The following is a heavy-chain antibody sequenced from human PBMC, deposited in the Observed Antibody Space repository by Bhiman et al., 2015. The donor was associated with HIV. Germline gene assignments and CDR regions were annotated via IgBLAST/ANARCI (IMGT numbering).Heavy chain of an antibody. D-gene: IGHD1-26*01. Sequence: QVQLVESGGGVVQPGRSLRLSCAASGFTFSSYAMHWVRQAPGKGLEWVAVISYDGSNKYYADSVKGRFTISRDNSKNTLYLQMNSLRAEDTAVYYCARDRGRVRRWELLTVFDYWGQGTLVTVSS. CDR2: ISYDGSNK. CDR3: ARDRGRVRRWELLTVFDY. CDR1: GFTFSSYA. V-gene: IGHV3-30*04. J-gene: IGHJ4*02.